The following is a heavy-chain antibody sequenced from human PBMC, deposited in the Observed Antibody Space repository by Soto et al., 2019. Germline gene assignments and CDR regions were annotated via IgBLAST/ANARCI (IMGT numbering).Heavy chain of an antibody. J-gene: IGHJ4*02. D-gene: IGHD3-16*02. CDR3: AITPYDYIWGSYRRGLDY. Sequence: SESLALAGAVSSGSVSSTRYDWGWIRQPPGKGLEWIGSIYYSGSTFDHPSVKSRVTISVDTSKNHFSLNLSSVTAADTAVYYFAITPYDYIWGSYRRGLDYLGQGTLVTVSS. CDR2: IYYSGST. CDR1: SGSVSSTRYD. V-gene: IGHV4-39*01.